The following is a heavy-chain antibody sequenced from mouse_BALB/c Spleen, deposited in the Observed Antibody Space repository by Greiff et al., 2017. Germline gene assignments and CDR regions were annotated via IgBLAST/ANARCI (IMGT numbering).Heavy chain of an antibody. V-gene: IGHV3-2*02. CDR2: ISYSGST. Sequence: EVKLMESGPGLVKPSQSLSLTCTVTGYSITSDYAWNWIRQFPGNNLEWMGYISYSGSTSYNPSLKSRISITRDTSKNQFFLQLNSVTTEDTATYYCARRNYYGSSPHYYAMDDWGQGTSVTVSS. CDR3: ARRNYYGSSPHYYAMDD. D-gene: IGHD1-1*01. CDR1: GYSITSDYA. J-gene: IGHJ4*01.